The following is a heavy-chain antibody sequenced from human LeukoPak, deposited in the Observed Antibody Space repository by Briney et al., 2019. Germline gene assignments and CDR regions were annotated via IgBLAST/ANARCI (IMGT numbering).Heavy chain of an antibody. CDR3: ARDKYGDYLPYYYYGMDV. V-gene: IGHV3-23*01. CDR1: GFTFSSCA. D-gene: IGHD4-17*01. Sequence: GGSLRLSCAASGFTFSSCAMSWVRQAPGKGLEWVSTIIDSGNSIYYADSAEGRFTISRDSSKNTLYLQMNSLRAGDTAVYYCARDKYGDYLPYYYYGMDVWGQGTTVTVSS. CDR2: IIDSGNSI. J-gene: IGHJ6*02.